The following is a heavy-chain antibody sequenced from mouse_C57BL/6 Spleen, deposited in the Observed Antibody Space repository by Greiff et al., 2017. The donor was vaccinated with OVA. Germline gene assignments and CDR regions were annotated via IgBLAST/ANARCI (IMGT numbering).Heavy chain of an antibody. J-gene: IGHJ1*03. D-gene: IGHD1-1*01. CDR3: ARGEGYYYGSSYDWYFDV. Sequence: QVQLQQPGAELVKPGASVKLSCKASGYTFTSYWMHWVKQRPGQGLEWIGMIHPNSGSTNYNEKFKSKATLTVDKSSSTAYMQLSSLTSEDSAVYYCARGEGYYYGSSYDWYFDVWGTGTTVTVSS. CDR2: IHPNSGST. V-gene: IGHV1-64*01. CDR1: GYTFTSYW.